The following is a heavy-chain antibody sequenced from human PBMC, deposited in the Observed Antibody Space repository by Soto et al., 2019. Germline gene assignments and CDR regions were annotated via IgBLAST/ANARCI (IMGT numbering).Heavy chain of an antibody. D-gene: IGHD6-6*01. Sequence: SETLSLTCAVYGGFFSGYYWSWIRQPPGKGLEWIGEINHSGSTNYNPSLKSRVTISVDTSKNQFSLKLSSVTAADTAVYYCARRASSIAARRKYWFDPWGQGTLVTVSS. V-gene: IGHV4-34*01. CDR3: ARRASSIAARRKYWFDP. CDR2: INHSGST. CDR1: GGFFSGYY. J-gene: IGHJ5*02.